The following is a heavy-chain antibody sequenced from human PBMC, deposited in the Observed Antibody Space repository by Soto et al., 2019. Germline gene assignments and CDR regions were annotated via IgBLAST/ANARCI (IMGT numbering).Heavy chain of an antibody. Sequence: SETLSLTCTVSGGSIISYYWSWIRQPPLKGLELIGYIYYMWSTNYSPSLKSRVTISVETAKKHVALKLSSVTAADAGVYYCAXVLPYYYDISGYSTCFDYWGQGTLVTVSS. J-gene: IGHJ4*02. V-gene: IGHV4-59*01. CDR2: IYYMWST. CDR1: GGSIISYY. CDR3: AXVLPYYYDISGYSTCFDY. D-gene: IGHD3-22*01.